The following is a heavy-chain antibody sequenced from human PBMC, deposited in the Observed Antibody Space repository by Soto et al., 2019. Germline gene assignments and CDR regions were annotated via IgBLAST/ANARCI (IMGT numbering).Heavy chain of an antibody. V-gene: IGHV4-59*11. CDR2: VYYTGGT. CDR1: SGPSSSHN. CDR3: XXXXXXXXXGLVDV. J-gene: IGHJ6*02. Sequence: QVHVQQSGPGLVKPSETLSLSCTVSSGPSSSHNWGWIRQPPGRGLEWIGYVYYTGGTSYNPSLKXXXTXXXXTXXXXXXXXXXXXXXXXXXXXXXXXXXXXXXXGLVDVWGQGTTVSVSS.